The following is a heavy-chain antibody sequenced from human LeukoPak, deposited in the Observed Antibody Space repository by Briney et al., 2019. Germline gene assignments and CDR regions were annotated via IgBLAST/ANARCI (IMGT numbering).Heavy chain of an antibody. J-gene: IGHJ4*02. Sequence: ASVKVSCKASGYAFTSYGISWVRRAPGQGLEWMGWLRPDTGATNFAQNFLGRVTMTGDTSISTAYMELSRLRPDDTAVYYCARVDTVGTVNPFYWGQGTLVTVST. CDR1: GYAFTSYG. D-gene: IGHD5-12*01. V-gene: IGHV1-2*02. CDR3: ARVDTVGTVNPFY. CDR2: LRPDTGAT.